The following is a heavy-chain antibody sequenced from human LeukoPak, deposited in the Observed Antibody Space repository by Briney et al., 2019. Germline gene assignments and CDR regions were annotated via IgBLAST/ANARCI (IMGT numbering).Heavy chain of an antibody. CDR3: ARGYCSSTSCADNDY. J-gene: IGHJ4*02. D-gene: IGHD2-2*01. CDR2: IIPILGIA. V-gene: IGHV1-69*04. Sequence: GASVKVSCKASGYTFTGYYIHWVRQAPGQGLEWMGRIIPILGIANYAQKFQGRVTITADKSTSTAYMELSSLRSEDTAVYYCARGYCSSTSCADNDYWGQGTLVTVSS. CDR1: GYTFTGYY.